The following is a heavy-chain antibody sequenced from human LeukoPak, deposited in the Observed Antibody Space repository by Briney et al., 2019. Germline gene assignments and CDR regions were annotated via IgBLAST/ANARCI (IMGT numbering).Heavy chain of an antibody. CDR2: INPNSGGT. V-gene: IGHV1-2*04. CDR1: GYTFTGYY. CDR3: ARDHGLKQRTAYYYYGMDV. Sequence: ASVKVSCKASGYTFTGYYMHWVRQAPGQGLEWMGWINPNSGGTNYAQKFQGWVTMTRDTSISTAYMELSRLRSDDTAVYYCARDHGLKQRTAYYYYGMDVWGQGTTDTVSS. D-gene: IGHD6-13*01. J-gene: IGHJ6*02.